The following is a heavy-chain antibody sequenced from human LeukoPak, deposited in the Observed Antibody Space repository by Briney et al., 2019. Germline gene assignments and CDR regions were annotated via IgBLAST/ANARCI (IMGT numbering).Heavy chain of an antibody. V-gene: IGHV4-34*01. CDR3: ARESEVYGMDV. CDR2: INHSGST. J-gene: IGHJ6*02. Sequence: SETLSLTCAVYGGSFSGYYWSWIRQPPGKGLEWIGEINHSGSTNYNPSLKSRVTISVDTSKNQFSLKLSSVTAADTAVYYCARESEVYGMDVWGQGTTVTVSS. CDR1: GGSFSGYY.